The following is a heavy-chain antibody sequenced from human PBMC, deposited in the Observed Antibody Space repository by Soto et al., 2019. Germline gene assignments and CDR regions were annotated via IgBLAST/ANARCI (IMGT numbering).Heavy chain of an antibody. CDR3: ARDGGVRDYGDYVHMYYYYGMDV. V-gene: IGHV3-30-3*01. D-gene: IGHD4-17*01. Sequence: PGGSLRLSCAASGFTFSSYAMHWVRQAPGKGLEWVAVISYDGSNKYYADSVKGRFTISRDNSKNTLYLQMNSLRAEDTAVYYCARDGGVRDYGDYVHMYYYYGMDVWGQGTTVTVSS. CDR1: GFTFSSYA. J-gene: IGHJ6*02. CDR2: ISYDGSNK.